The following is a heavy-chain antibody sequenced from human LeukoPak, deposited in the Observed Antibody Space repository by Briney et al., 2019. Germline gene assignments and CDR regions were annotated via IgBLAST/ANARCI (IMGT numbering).Heavy chain of an antibody. Sequence: GSLRLSCTASGFTFSSYGISWVRQGPGKGLEWVSAISSSGGSTNYADSVKGRFTISRDNSKNTLYLQMNSLRAEDTAVYYCANRAAVGDAYYFDYWGQGTLVTVSS. V-gene: IGHV3-23*01. CDR3: ANRAAVGDAYYFDY. CDR1: GFTFSSYG. J-gene: IGHJ4*02. D-gene: IGHD3-16*01. CDR2: ISSSGGST.